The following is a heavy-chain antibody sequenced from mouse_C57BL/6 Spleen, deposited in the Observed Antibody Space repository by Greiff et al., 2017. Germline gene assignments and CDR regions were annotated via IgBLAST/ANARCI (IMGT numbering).Heavy chain of an antibody. Sequence: EVQLQQSGPELVKPGASVKISCKASGYTFTDYYMNWVKQSHGKSLEWIGDINPNNGGTSYNQKFKGKATLTVDKSSSTAYMELRSLTSEDSAVYYCARRGYYGYYFDYWGQGTTLPVSS. V-gene: IGHV1-26*01. CDR3: ARRGYYGYYFDY. D-gene: IGHD2-1*01. CDR1: GYTFTDYY. J-gene: IGHJ2*01. CDR2: INPNNGGT.